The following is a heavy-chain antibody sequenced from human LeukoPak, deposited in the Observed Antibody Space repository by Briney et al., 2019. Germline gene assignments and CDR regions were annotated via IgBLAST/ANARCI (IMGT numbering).Heavy chain of an antibody. CDR3: ARMITHYFDY. D-gene: IGHD3-16*01. V-gene: IGHV4-38-2*02. CDR2: IYYSGYT. J-gene: IGHJ4*02. CDR1: GYSIRSGYY. Sequence: SETLSLTCSVSGYSIRSGYYWGWVRQPPGKGLEWIGTIYYSGYTYYNPSLKSRVTISVDTSKNQFSLKLSSVTAADTAVYYCARMITHYFDYWGQGTLVTVSS.